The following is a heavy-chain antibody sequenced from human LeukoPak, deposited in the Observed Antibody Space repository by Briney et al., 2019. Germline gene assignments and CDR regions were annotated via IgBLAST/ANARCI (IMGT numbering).Heavy chain of an antibody. D-gene: IGHD1-26*01. J-gene: IGHJ4*02. V-gene: IGHV3-48*04. CDR3: ARERGSYGDFDY. CDR1: GFTFSSYS. CDR2: ISSSGSTI. Sequence: GGSLRLSCAASGFTFSSYSMNWVRQAPGKGLEWVSYISSSGSTIYYADSVKGRFTISRDNAKNSLYLQMNSLRAEDTAVYYCARERGSYGDFDYWGQGTLVTVSS.